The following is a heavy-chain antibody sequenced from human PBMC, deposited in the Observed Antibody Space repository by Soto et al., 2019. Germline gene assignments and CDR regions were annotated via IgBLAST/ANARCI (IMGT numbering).Heavy chain of an antibody. V-gene: IGHV4-4*02. J-gene: IGHJ6*02. CDR1: GGSISSSNW. CDR3: ASVRGGYYYAMDV. CDR2: IYHSGST. Sequence: QVQLQESGPGLVKPSGTLSLTCAVSGGSISSSNWWSWVRQPPGKGLEWIGEIYHSGSTNYNPSLQSRPTXAXDXXKTQFSLKLSSVTAADTAVYYCASVRGGYYYAMDVWGQGTTVTVSS. D-gene: IGHD3-10*02.